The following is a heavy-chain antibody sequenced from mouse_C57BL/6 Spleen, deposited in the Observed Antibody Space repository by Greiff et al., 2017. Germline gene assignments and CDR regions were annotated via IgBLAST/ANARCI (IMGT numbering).Heavy chain of an antibody. Sequence: QVQLQQPGAELVKPGASVKLSCKASGYTFTSYWMHWVKQRPGRGLEWIGRIDPNSGGTKYNEKFKSKATLTVDKPSSTAYMQLSSLTSEDSAVYKCARDGITTVVADYFDYWGKGITLTVSS. J-gene: IGHJ2*01. CDR1: GYTFTSYW. V-gene: IGHV1-72*01. CDR3: ARDGITTVVADYFDY. CDR2: IDPNSGGT. D-gene: IGHD1-1*01.